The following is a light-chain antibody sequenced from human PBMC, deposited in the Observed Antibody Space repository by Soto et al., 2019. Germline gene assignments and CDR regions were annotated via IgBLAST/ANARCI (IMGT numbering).Light chain of an antibody. Sequence: DIQMTQSPSTLSASVGDRVTITCRASQSISSWLAWYQQKPGKAPKLLIYKASSLESGVPSRFSGSGSGTDFTLVISSLQAEDFATYFCQQGDSFPFTFGGGTKVDIK. V-gene: IGKV1-5*03. J-gene: IGKJ4*01. CDR2: KAS. CDR3: QQGDSFPFT. CDR1: QSISSW.